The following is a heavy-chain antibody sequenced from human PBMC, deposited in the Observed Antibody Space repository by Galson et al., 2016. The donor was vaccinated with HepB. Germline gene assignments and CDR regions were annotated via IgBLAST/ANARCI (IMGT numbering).Heavy chain of an antibody. D-gene: IGHD2-2*01. V-gene: IGHV3-23*01. J-gene: IGHJ4*02. CDR1: GFTFSSYA. CDR2: ISGSGGST. Sequence: SLRLSCAASGFTFSSYAMSWVRQAPGKGLEWVSAISGSGGSTYYADSVKGRFTITRDNSKNTLYLQMNSLRAEDTAVNYCAKDIQMGVPAAFDYWGQGTLVTVSS. CDR3: AKDIQMGVPAAFDY.